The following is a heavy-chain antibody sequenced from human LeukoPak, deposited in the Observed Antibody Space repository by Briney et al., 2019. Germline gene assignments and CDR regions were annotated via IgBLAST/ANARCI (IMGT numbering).Heavy chain of an antibody. CDR1: GGSFSGYY. D-gene: IGHD6-19*01. V-gene: IGHV4-59*01. Sequence: SETLSLTCAVYGGSFSGYYWSWIRQPPGKGLEWIGYIYYSGSTNYNPSLKSRVTISVDTSKNQFSLKLSSVTAADTAVYHCASGSGWYGVGYWGQGTLVTVSS. J-gene: IGHJ4*02. CDR2: IYYSGST. CDR3: ASGSGWYGVGY.